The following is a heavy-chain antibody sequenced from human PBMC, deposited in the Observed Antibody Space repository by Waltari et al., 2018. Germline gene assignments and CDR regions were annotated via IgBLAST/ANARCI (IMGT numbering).Heavy chain of an antibody. V-gene: IGHV4-30-2*01. CDR1: GGSISRGGYS. D-gene: IGHD3-22*01. Sequence: QLQLQESGSGLVKPSQTLSLTCAVSGGSISRGGYSCGWIRPPPGKGLEWIGYIYHSGSTYYNPSLKSRVTISVDRSKNQFSLKLSSVTAADTAVYYCARVGYYDSSGYSFDAFDIWGQGTMVTVSS. J-gene: IGHJ3*02. CDR3: ARVGYYDSSGYSFDAFDI. CDR2: IYHSGST.